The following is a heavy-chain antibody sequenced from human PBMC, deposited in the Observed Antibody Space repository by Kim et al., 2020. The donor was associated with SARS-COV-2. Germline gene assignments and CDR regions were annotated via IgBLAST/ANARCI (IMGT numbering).Heavy chain of an antibody. J-gene: IGHJ4*02. D-gene: IGHD2-15*01. V-gene: IGHV4-31*02. Sequence: YNPALKSRVTISVDTSKILFSLKLSSVTAADTAVYYCARDPVVGHHYFDSWGQGTLVTVSS. CDR3: ARDPVVGHHYFDS.